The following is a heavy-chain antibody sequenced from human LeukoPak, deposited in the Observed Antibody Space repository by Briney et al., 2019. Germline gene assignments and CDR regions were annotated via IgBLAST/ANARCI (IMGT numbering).Heavy chain of an antibody. J-gene: IGHJ3*02. CDR3: AGDYEGNLAFDI. D-gene: IGHD4-23*01. CDR1: GVSFINCS. Sequence: MPGGSLRLSCAASGVSFINCSMNWVRQAPGKRLEWVSFISSSSTYIYYADSLEGRFTISRDNVRNSLYLQMNSLRAEDTAVYYCAGDYEGNLAFDIWGQGTMVTVSS. V-gene: IGHV3-21*01. CDR2: ISSSSTYI.